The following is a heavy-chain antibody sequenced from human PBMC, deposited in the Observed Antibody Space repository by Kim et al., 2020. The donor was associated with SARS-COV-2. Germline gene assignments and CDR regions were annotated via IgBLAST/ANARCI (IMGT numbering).Heavy chain of an antibody. J-gene: IGHJ4*02. D-gene: IGHD5-12*01. CDR1: GFTFSSYS. V-gene: IGHV3-21*01. Sequence: GGSLRLSCAASGFTFSSYSMNWVRQAPGKGLEWVSSISSSSNYMYYADSVKGRFTISRDNAKNSLYLRMNSLRAEDTAVYYCTRDPPYSGYDPFDYWGQGTLVTVSS. CDR2: ISSSSNYM. CDR3: TRDPPYSGYDPFDY.